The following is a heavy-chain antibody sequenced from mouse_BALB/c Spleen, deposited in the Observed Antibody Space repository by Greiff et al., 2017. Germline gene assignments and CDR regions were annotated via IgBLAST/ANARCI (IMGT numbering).Heavy chain of an antibody. CDR1: GYTFTSYY. J-gene: IGHJ2*01. CDR2: INPSNGGT. D-gene: IGHD1-1*01. V-gene: IGHV1S81*02. CDR3: TRSRYYGSFFDY. Sequence: QVQLQQSGAELVKPGASVKLSCKASGYTFTSYYMYWVKQRPGQGLEWIGEINPSNGGTNFNEKFKSKATLTVDKSSSTAYMQLSSLTSEDSAVYYCTRSRYYGSFFDYWGQGTTLTVSS.